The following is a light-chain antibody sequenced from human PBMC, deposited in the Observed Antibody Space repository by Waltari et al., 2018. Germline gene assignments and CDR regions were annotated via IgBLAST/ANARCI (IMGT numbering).Light chain of an antibody. CDR1: QSISNC. CDR2: AAS. J-gene: IGKJ1*01. Sequence: DILMTQSPSSLSASVGDRVTITCRASQSISNCLNWYQLKPGKAPNLLIYAASSLETGVPSRFSGSGSGTDFTLTISSLQPDDFGTYYCQQSYNTPPVTFGPGTKVDIK. V-gene: IGKV1-39*01. CDR3: QQSYNTPPVT.